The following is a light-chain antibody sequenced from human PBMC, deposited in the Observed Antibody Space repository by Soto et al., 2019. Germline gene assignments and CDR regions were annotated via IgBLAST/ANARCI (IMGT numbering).Light chain of an antibody. J-gene: IGKJ1*01. CDR1: QSISSSY. CDR2: GAS. Sequence: ETVLTQSPGTLSLSPGERATLSCRASQSISSSYLSWYQQKPGQAPRLLIYGASFRATGIPDRFSGSGSGTDFTLTISRREPEDFAVYYCKQYGSSRTFGQGTKVEIK. CDR3: KQYGSSRT. V-gene: IGKV3-20*01.